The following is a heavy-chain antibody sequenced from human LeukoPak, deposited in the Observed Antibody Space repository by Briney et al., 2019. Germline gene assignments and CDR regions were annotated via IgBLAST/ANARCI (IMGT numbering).Heavy chain of an antibody. CDR3: ARHRSCSGGSCYSNARDAFDI. J-gene: IGHJ3*02. CDR1: GGSISSYY. Sequence: PSQTLSLTCTVSGGSISSYYWSWIRQPPGKGLEWIGYIYYSGSTNYNPSLKSRVTISVDTSKNQFSLKLSSVTAADTAVYCCARHRSCSGGSCYSNARDAFDIWGQGTMVTVSS. D-gene: IGHD2-15*01. CDR2: IYYSGST. V-gene: IGHV4-59*08.